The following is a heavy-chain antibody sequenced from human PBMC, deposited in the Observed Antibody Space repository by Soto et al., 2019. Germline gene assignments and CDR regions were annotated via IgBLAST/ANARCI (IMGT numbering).Heavy chain of an antibody. V-gene: IGHV3-21*01. Sequence: PGGSLRLSCAASGFTFSSYSMSWVRQAPGKGLEWVSSISSSSSYIYYADSVKGRFTISRDNAKNSLYLQMNSLRAEDTAVYYCARDRSRRRGSGMDVWGQGTTVTVSS. CDR1: GFTFSSYS. J-gene: IGHJ6*02. D-gene: IGHD3-10*01. CDR3: ARDRSRRRGSGMDV. CDR2: ISSSSSYI.